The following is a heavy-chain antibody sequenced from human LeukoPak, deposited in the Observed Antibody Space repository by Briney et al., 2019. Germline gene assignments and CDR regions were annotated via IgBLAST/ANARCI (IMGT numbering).Heavy chain of an antibody. Sequence: GGSLRLSCAASGFTFSSDAMSWVRQAPGKGLEWVSTISGGGGTTYYSDSVKGRFTISRDNSKNTLFLQMNSLGAEDTAVCYCAKASTFGELNRPFDYWGQGTLVTVSS. V-gene: IGHV3-23*01. CDR3: AKASTFGELNRPFDY. CDR2: ISGGGGTT. CDR1: GFTFSSDA. J-gene: IGHJ4*02. D-gene: IGHD3-10*01.